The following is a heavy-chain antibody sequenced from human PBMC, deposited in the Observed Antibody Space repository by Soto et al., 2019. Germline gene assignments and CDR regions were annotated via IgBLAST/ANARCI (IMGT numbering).Heavy chain of an antibody. Sequence: TSDTMSLACTVSGGSINSGDYYWSWIRQPPGKGLEWIGYIYYSGSTYHNPSLKSRINISVDTSKNQFSLKLSSVTAADTAVYYCATVPTYYYDRSGYANAFDMWGQGTMVTVSS. J-gene: IGHJ3*02. D-gene: IGHD3-22*01. CDR1: GGSINSGDYY. CDR2: IYYSGST. V-gene: IGHV4-30-4*02. CDR3: ATVPTYYYDRSGYANAFDM.